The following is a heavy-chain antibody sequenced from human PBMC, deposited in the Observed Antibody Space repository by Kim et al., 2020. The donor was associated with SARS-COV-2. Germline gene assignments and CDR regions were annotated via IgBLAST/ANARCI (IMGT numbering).Heavy chain of an antibody. Sequence: GGSLRLSCAASGFTFSSYAMHWVRQAPGKGLEWVAVISYDGSNKYYADSVKGRFTISRDNSKNTLYLQMNSLRAEDTAVYYCARLGTTDYWGQGTLVTVSS. CDR2: ISYDGSNK. CDR3: ARLGTTDY. J-gene: IGHJ4*02. D-gene: IGHD1-7*01. V-gene: IGHV3-30-3*01. CDR1: GFTFSSYA.